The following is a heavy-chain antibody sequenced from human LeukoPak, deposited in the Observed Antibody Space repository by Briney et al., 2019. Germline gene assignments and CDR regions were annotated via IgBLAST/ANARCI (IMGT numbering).Heavy chain of an antibody. CDR2: IKSKTDGGTT. J-gene: IGHJ4*02. CDR3: PTVGSSRYYYYFDY. Sequence: GGSLRLSCGASGFTFNHAWMSWVRQAPGKGLEWVGRIKSKTDGGTTDYAAPVKGRFTISRDDSKNMLYLQMNSLKTEDTAVYYCPTVGSSRYYYYFDYWGQGKLVTVSS. V-gene: IGHV3-15*01. CDR1: GFTFNHAW. D-gene: IGHD3-22*01.